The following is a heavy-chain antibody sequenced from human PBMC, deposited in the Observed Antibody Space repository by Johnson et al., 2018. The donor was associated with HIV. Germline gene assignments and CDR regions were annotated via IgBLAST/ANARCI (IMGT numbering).Heavy chain of an antibody. CDR3: ARDPDSSGYPDAFDI. CDR2: ISYDGSNK. V-gene: IGHV3-30*04. D-gene: IGHD3-22*01. CDR1: GFTFSSYT. Sequence: QVQLVESGGGLVQPGGSLRLSCAASGFTFSSYTMHWVRQAPGKGLEWVAVISYDGSNKYYADSVKGRFTISRDNSKNTLYLQMNSLRAEDTAVYYCARDPDSSGYPDAFDIWGQGTMVTVSS. J-gene: IGHJ3*02.